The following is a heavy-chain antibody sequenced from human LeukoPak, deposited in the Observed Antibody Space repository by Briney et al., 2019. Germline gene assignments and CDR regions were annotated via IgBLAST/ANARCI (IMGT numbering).Heavy chain of an antibody. Sequence: PSETLSLTCTVSGGSISSYYWSWIRQPPGKGLEWIGYIYYSGSTNYNPSLKSRVTISVDTSKNQFSLKLSSVTAADTAVYYCARIAAAGPPYWYFDLWGRGTLVTVSS. CDR1: GGSISSYY. D-gene: IGHD6-13*01. CDR3: ARIAAAGPPYWYFDL. V-gene: IGHV4-59*01. CDR2: IYYSGST. J-gene: IGHJ2*01.